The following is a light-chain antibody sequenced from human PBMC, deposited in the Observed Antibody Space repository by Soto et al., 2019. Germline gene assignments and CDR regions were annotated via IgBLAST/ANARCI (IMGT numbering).Light chain of an antibody. V-gene: IGKV1-39*01. CDR3: QQSYSTPLT. J-gene: IGKJ4*01. CDR1: QSIISY. CDR2: DAS. Sequence: DIQMTQSPSSLSASVGDRVTITCRASQSIISYLNWYHQKPGKAPKLLIYDASSLQSGVPSRFSGCGSGTDFTLTISSLQPEDSATYYCQQSYSTPLTFGGGTKVEIK.